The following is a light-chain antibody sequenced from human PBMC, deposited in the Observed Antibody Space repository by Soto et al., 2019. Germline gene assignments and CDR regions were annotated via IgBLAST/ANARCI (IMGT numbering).Light chain of an antibody. V-gene: IGLV2-14*01. CDR2: EVS. J-gene: IGLJ1*01. Sequence: QCALTQPASLSGSPGQSITISCTGTTSDVGGYNSVSWYQQRPGKVPRLIIYEVSNRPSGVSNRFSGSKSGNTAFLAISGLQADDEADYYCCSYTTSSAYVFGTGTKVTVL. CDR1: TSDVGGYNS. CDR3: CSYTTSSAYV.